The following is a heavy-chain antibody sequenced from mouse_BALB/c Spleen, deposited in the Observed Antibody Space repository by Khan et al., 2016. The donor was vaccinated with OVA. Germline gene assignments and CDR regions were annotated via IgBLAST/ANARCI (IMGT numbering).Heavy chain of an antibody. CDR2: INPDSSTI. V-gene: IGHV4-1*02. D-gene: IGHD2-14*01. CDR1: GFDFSRYW. CDR3: ARAYGDDGRAWFAY. Sequence: EVKLLESGGGLVQPGGSLKLSCAASGFDFSRYWMSWVRQAPGKGLEWIGEINPDSSTINYTQSLKDKFIISRDNAKNTLYLQMSKVRSGDTALYYGARAYGDDGRAWFAYWGQGTLVTVSA. J-gene: IGHJ3*01.